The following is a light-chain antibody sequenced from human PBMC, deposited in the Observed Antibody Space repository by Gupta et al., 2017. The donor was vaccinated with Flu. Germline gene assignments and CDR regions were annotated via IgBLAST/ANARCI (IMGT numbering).Light chain of an antibody. CDR3: SSYAGTQTSVL. J-gene: IGLJ2*01. CDR2: EVN. V-gene: IGLV2-11*01. CDR1: SGDVGGYHY. Sequence: QSALTQPRSVSESPGQSVTISCTGTSGDVGGYHYVSWYQQYPNKAPKLLISEVNKRASGVPDRFSGSKSGSTASLTISGLQADDEANYYCSSYAGTQTSVLFGGGTKLTVL.